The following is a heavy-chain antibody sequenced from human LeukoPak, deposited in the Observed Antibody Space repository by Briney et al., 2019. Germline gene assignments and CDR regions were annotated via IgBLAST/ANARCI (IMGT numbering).Heavy chain of an antibody. CDR1: GGSVNSINYY. J-gene: IGHJ4*02. CDR3: ARHVRSGRDHLEGH. Sequence: SETLSLTCTVSGGSVNSINYYWVWIRQPPGKGREWIGTIFYTWSTYYYPSLKSRVTISADTSMEQFYLRLGSVNAADTAVHYCARHVRSGRDHLEGHWGQGTLVTVSS. CDR2: IFYTWST. V-gene: IGHV4-39*01. D-gene: IGHD6-25*01.